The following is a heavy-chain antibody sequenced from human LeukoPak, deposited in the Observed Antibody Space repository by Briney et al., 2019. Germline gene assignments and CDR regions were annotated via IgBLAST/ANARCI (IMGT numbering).Heavy chain of an antibody. CDR2: LNSVGTT. J-gene: IGHJ3*01. V-gene: IGHV3-66*01. D-gene: IGHD2-15*01. CDR3: ARAYSYAFHV. Sequence: GGSLRLSCAASGFTVSSDYMTWVRQAPGKGLEWVSLLNSVGTTYYTDSVKGRFIISRDNSNNTLYLQMNSLRADDTALYYCARAYSYAFHVWGQGTMVTVSS. CDR1: GFTVSSDY.